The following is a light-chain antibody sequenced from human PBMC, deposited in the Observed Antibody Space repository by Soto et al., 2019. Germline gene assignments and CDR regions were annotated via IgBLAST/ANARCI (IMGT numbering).Light chain of an antibody. J-gene: IGKJ1*01. CDR1: QSISTN. CDR2: DAS. Sequence: IVMTQSPVTLSVSPGERATLSCRASQSISTNLAWYQQKPGQAPRLLIYDASTRATGVPGRFSGSGSGTEFTLTISSLQSEDFVVYYCQQYNIWPPGWTFGQGTKVEIK. V-gene: IGKV3-15*01. CDR3: QQYNIWPPGWT.